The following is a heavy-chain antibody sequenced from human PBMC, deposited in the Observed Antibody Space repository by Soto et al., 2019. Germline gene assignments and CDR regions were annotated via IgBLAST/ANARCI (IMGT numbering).Heavy chain of an antibody. J-gene: IGHJ4*02. CDR1: GLSFSDYY. Sequence: PGGSLRLSCAAPGLSFSDYYMSWIRQAPGKGLEWIAYITSSSSTIYYADSVKGRFTISRNDAKNSLYLQLDSLRAEDTAVYYCATVFLSSNFNYWGQGTLVTVSS. D-gene: IGHD3-10*02. CDR2: ITSSSSTI. V-gene: IGHV3-11*01. CDR3: ATVFLSSNFNY.